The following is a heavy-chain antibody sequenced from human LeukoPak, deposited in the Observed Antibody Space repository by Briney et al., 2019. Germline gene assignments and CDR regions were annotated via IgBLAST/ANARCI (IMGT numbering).Heavy chain of an antibody. CDR3: AELGITMIGGV. D-gene: IGHD3-10*02. Sequence: GGSLRLSCAASRFTFSRYWMTWVRQAPGRGLEWVANINQDRSEKYYVDSVKGRFTISRDNAKNSLYLQMNSLRAEDTAVYYCAELGITMIGGVWGKGTTVTISS. CDR2: INQDRSEK. J-gene: IGHJ6*04. CDR1: RFTFSRYW. V-gene: IGHV3-7*01.